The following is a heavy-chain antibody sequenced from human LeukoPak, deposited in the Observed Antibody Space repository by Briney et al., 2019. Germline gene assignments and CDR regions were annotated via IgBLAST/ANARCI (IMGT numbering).Heavy chain of an antibody. J-gene: IGHJ4*02. CDR2: ISSSSSYI. D-gene: IGHD3-16*02. CDR1: GFTFSSYS. CDR3: AREESYYDYVWGSYRPYYFDY. Sequence: GGSLRLSCAASGFTFSSYSMNWVRQAPGRGLEWVSSISSSSSYIYYADSVKGRFTISRDNAKNSLYLQMNSLRAEDTAVYYCAREESYYDYVWGSYRPYYFDYWGQGTLVTVSS. V-gene: IGHV3-21*01.